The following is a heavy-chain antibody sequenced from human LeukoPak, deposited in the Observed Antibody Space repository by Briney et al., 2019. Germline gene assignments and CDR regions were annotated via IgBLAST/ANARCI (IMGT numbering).Heavy chain of an antibody. CDR1: GGSFSGYY. V-gene: IGHV4-34*01. Sequence: SETLSLTCAVYGGSFSGYYWSWIRQPPGKGLEWIGEINHSGSTNYNPSLKSRVTISVDTSKNQFSLKLSSVTAADTAVYYCARLEHEAYFDYWGQGTLVTVSS. D-gene: IGHD1/OR15-1a*01. CDR2: INHSGST. J-gene: IGHJ4*02. CDR3: ARLEHEAYFDY.